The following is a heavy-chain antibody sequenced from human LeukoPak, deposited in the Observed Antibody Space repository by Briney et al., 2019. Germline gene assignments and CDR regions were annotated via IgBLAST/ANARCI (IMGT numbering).Heavy chain of an antibody. D-gene: IGHD3-16*01. CDR3: VVGAAEDWFDP. CDR2: ISTSSSYM. J-gene: IGHJ5*02. V-gene: IGHV3-21*06. Sequence: PWGSLRLSCAASGFTFGTYSMNWVRQAPGKGLEWVSSISTSSSYMYYADSVQGRFTISRDNAKNSLYLQMNSLRAEDTAVYYCVVGAAEDWFDPWGQGILVTVSS. CDR1: GFTFGTYS.